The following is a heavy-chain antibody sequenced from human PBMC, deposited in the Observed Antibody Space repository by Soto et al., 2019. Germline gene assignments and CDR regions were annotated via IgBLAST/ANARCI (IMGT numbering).Heavy chain of an antibody. J-gene: IGHJ4*02. CDR3: ARDGYCTNGVCYGYFDY. D-gene: IGHD2-8*01. CDR1: GGFLSRGGYF. Sequence: NRSLPWTVSGGFLSRGGYFWSWIRQHPGKGLEWIGYIYYSGSTYYNPSLKSRVTISVDTSKNQFSLKLSSVTAADTAVYYCARDGYCTNGVCYGYFDYWGQGTLVTVSS. CDR2: IYYSGST. V-gene: IGHV4-31*02.